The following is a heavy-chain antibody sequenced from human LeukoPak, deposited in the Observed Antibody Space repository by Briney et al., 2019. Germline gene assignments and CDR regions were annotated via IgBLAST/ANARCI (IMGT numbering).Heavy chain of an antibody. CDR2: INPSGGST. J-gene: IGHJ4*02. D-gene: IGHD6-13*01. Sequence: ASVKVSCKASGYTFTSYCMHWVRQAPGQGLEWMGIINPSGGSTSYAQKFQGRVTMTRDTSTSTVYMELSSLRSEDTAVYYCARYRAAGTQFDYWGQGTLATVSS. V-gene: IGHV1-46*01. CDR3: ARYRAAGTQFDY. CDR1: GYTFTSYC.